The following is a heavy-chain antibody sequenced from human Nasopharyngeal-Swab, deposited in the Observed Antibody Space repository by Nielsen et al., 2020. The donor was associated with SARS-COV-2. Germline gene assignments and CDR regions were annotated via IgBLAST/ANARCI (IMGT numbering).Heavy chain of an antibody. Sequence: ESLKISCAVYGGSFSGYYWSWIRQPPGKGLEWIGEINHSGSTNYNPSLKSRVTISVDTSKNQFSLKLSSVTAADTAVYYCASRRPRARGHFDYWGQGTLVTVSS. CDR3: ASRRPRARGHFDY. CDR2: INHSGST. CDR1: GGSFSGYY. D-gene: IGHD6-6*01. J-gene: IGHJ4*02. V-gene: IGHV4-34*01.